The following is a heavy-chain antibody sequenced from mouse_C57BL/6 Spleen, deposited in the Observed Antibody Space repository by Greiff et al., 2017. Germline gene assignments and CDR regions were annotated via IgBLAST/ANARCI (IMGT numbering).Heavy chain of an antibody. D-gene: IGHD2-4*01. CDR1: GFNIKAYY. CDR2: IDPEDGET. CDR3: ARSRLYEDDRYFDY. V-gene: IGHV14-2*01. J-gene: IGHJ2*01. Sequence: VPLQQSGAELVKPGVSVKLSCTASGFNIKAYYMHWVKQRTDQGLDWIGRIDPEDGETKYAPKFQGKATITADPSSNTAYLELSSLTSEDTAVYYCARSRLYEDDRYFDYWGQGTTLTVSS.